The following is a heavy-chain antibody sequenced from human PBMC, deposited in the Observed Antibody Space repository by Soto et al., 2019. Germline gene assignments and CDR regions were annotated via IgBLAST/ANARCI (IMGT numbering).Heavy chain of an antibody. D-gene: IGHD2-15*01. CDR1: GFTFDDYA. Sequence: EVQLVESGGGLVQPGRSLRLSCAASGFTFDDYAFHWVRQAPGKGLEWVSGISWNRGIIGYADSVQGRFTNSRDNAKNSLYLQMNSLRGEDTAFYYCTRSIGPSCYSSFDYFGQGTLVTVSS. V-gene: IGHV3-9*01. J-gene: IGHJ4*02. CDR3: TRSIGPSCYSSFDY. CDR2: ISWNRGII.